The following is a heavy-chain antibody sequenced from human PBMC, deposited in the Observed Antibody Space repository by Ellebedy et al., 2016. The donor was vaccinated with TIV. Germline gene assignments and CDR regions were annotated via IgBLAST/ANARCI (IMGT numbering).Heavy chain of an antibody. D-gene: IGHD2-21*02. CDR2: IWYDGGNK. Sequence: PGGSLRLSCTASRFIFSEYGMHWVRQAPGKGLEWVAFIWYDGGNKYYADSVKGRFTISRDNSKNTLYLQMNSLGVEDTAVYYCARDRHVERGDCLDYWGQGTLATVSS. J-gene: IGHJ4*02. V-gene: IGHV3-33*01. CDR1: RFIFSEYG. CDR3: ARDRHVERGDCLDY.